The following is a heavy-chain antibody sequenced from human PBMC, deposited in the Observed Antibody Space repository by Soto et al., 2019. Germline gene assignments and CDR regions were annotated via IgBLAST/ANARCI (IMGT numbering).Heavy chain of an antibody. J-gene: IGHJ3*02. V-gene: IGHV1-69*02. D-gene: IGHD4-17*01. Sequence: GASVKVSCKASGGTFSSYTISWVRQAPGQVLEWMGRIIPILGIANYAQKFQGRVTITADKSTSTAYMELSSLRSEDTAVYYCVRNRAYGKESDAFDIWGKGKRVTVSS. CDR2: IIPILGIA. CDR3: VRNRAYGKESDAFDI. CDR1: GGTFSSYT.